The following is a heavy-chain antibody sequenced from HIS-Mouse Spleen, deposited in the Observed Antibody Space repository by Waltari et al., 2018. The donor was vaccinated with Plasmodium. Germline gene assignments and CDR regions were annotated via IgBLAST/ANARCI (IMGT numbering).Heavy chain of an antibody. D-gene: IGHD6-13*01. V-gene: IGHV3-7*01. J-gene: IGHJ2*01. Sequence: EVQLVESGGGLVQPGGSLRLSCPASVFTFRSYWMSWVRQAPGKGLEGVANIKQDGSEKYYVDSVKGRFTISRDNAKNSLYLQMNSLRAEDTAVYYCASSWYWYFDLWGRGTLVTVSS. CDR3: ASSWYWYFDL. CDR1: VFTFRSYW. CDR2: IKQDGSEK.